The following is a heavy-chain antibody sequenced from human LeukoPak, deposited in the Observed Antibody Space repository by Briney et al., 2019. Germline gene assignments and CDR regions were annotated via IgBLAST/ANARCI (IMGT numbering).Heavy chain of an antibody. CDR2: ISETGDRT. Sequence: GGSLRLSCAASGFTFSNAWMNWVRQAPGKGLEWVSAISETGDRTHYADSVKGRFTVSRDNPKDTLYLQMDSLRAEDTAVYYCAKQFVDIWGQGTLVTVSS. CDR1: GFTFSNAW. CDR3: AKQFVDI. D-gene: IGHD5-24*01. J-gene: IGHJ5*02. V-gene: IGHV3-23*01.